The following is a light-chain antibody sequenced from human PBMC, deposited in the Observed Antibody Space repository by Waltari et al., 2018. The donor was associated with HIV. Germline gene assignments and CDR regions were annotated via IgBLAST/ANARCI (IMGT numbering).Light chain of an antibody. Sequence: QSALTQPASVSGSPGQSITISCTGTTSDVGGYNSVSWYQQHPAKAPKLVILDISNRPSGVSNRFSGSKSGNTASLTISGLQAEDEAYYYCSSYTNSDTVVCGGGTKVTVL. CDR2: DIS. V-gene: IGLV2-14*03. CDR3: SSYTNSDTVV. CDR1: TSDVGGYNS. J-gene: IGLJ2*01.